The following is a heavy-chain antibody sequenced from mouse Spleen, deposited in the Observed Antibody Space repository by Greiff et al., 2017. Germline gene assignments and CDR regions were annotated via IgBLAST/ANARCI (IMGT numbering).Heavy chain of an antibody. CDR2: ISSGGGNT. D-gene: IGHD4-1*01. J-gene: IGHJ3*01. CDR3: ARYDWDPSFAY. Sequence: EVMLVESGGGLVKLGGSLKLSCAASGFTFSSYAMSWVRQTPEKRLEWVATISSGGGNTYYPDSVKGRFTISRDNAKNTLYLQMSSLKSEDTAMYYCARYDWDPSFAYWGQGTLVTVSA. V-gene: IGHV5-9*03. CDR1: GFTFSSYA.